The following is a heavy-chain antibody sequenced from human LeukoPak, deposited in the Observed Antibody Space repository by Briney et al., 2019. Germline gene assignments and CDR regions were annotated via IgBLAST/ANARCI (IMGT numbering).Heavy chain of an antibody. V-gene: IGHV4-59*01. CDR1: GGSISSYY. CDR2: IYYSGST. J-gene: IGHJ3*02. Sequence: SETLSLTCTVSGGSISSYYWSWIRQLPGKGLEWIGYIYYSGSTNYNPSLKSRVTISVDASKNQFSLKLSSVTAADTAVYYCARVRYFRDAFDIWGQGTMVTVSS. D-gene: IGHD3-9*01. CDR3: ARVRYFRDAFDI.